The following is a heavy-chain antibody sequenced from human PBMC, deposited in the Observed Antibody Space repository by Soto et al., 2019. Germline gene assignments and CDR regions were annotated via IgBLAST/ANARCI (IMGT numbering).Heavy chain of an antibody. CDR2: IYPGDSDT. CDR3: ARQGTGMVSGGNAFDI. J-gene: IGHJ3*02. D-gene: IGHD5-18*01. CDR1: GYSFTSYW. V-gene: IGHV5-51*01. Sequence: GESLKISCKGSGYSFTSYWIGWVRQMPGKGLEWMGIIYPGDSDTRYSPSFQGQVTISADKSISTAYLQWSSLKASDTAMYYCARQGTGMVSGGNAFDIWGKVTMVTVS.